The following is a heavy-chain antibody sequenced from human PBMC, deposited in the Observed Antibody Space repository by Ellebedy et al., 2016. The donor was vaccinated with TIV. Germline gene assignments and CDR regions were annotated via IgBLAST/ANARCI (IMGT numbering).Heavy chain of an antibody. CDR3: ARGSDSSSWYLNWFDP. CDR1: GFTFSDYY. CDR2: ISRSGSTI. V-gene: IGHV3-11*04. J-gene: IGHJ5*02. Sequence: GGSLRLSCAASGFTFSDYYMNWIRQAPGKGLEWVSYISRSGSTIYYADSVKGRFTISRDNAKNSLYLQMNSLRVEDTAVYYCARGSDSSSWYLNWFDPWGQGTMVTVSP. D-gene: IGHD6-13*01.